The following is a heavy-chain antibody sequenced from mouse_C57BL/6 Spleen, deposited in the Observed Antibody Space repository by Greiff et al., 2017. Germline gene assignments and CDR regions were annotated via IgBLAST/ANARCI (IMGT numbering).Heavy chain of an antibody. CDR2: IDPATGGT. V-gene: IGHV1-15*01. Sequence: QVQLQQSGAELVRPGASVTLSCKASGYTFTDYEMHWVKQTPVHGLEWIGAIDPATGGTAYNQKFKGKAILTAAKSSSTAYMELRSLTSEDSAVYYCTITTVVGPYAYWGQGTLVTVSA. CDR1: GYTFTDYE. CDR3: TITTVVGPYAY. J-gene: IGHJ3*01. D-gene: IGHD1-1*01.